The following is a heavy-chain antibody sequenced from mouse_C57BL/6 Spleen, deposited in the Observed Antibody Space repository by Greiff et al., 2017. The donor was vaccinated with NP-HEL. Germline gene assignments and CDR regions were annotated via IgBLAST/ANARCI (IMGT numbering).Heavy chain of an antibody. CDR3: ARRHDYDAGYAMDY. V-gene: IGHV1-82*01. J-gene: IGHJ4*01. CDR1: GYAFSSSW. D-gene: IGHD2-4*01. CDR2: IYPGDGDT. Sequence: QVQLQQSGPELVKPGASVKISCKASGYAFSSSWMNWVKQRPGKGLEWIGRIYPGDGDTNYNGKFKGKATLTADKSSSTAYMQLSSLTSEDSAVYFCARRHDYDAGYAMDYWGQGTSVTVSS.